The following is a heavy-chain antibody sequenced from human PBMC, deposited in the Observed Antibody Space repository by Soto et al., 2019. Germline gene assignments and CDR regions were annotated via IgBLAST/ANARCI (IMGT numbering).Heavy chain of an antibody. J-gene: IGHJ6*02. CDR3: AKVQVDTAMVGDYYYGMDV. CDR1: GFTFSSYA. D-gene: IGHD5-18*01. CDR2: ISGSGGST. Sequence: GGSLRLSCAASGFTFSSYAMSWVRQAPGKGLEWVSAISGSGGSTYYADSVKGRFTISRDNSKNTLYLQMNSLRAEDTAVYYCAKVQVDTAMVGDYYYGMDVWGQGTTVTVSS. V-gene: IGHV3-23*01.